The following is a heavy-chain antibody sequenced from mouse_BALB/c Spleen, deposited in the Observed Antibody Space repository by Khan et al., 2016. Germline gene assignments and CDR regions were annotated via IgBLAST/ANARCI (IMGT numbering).Heavy chain of an antibody. D-gene: IGHD1-1*01. V-gene: IGHV1-5*01. CDR2: IYPGNSDT. CDR3: TNNYYGLGFDY. Sequence: EVQLQESGTVLARPGASVKMSCKASGYTFTSYWMHWVKQRPGQGLEWIGAIYPGNSDTSYNQKFKGKAKLTAVTSTSTAYMELSSLTNEDSAVYYCTNNYYGLGFDYRGQGTTLTVSS. CDR1: GYTFTSYW. J-gene: IGHJ2*01.